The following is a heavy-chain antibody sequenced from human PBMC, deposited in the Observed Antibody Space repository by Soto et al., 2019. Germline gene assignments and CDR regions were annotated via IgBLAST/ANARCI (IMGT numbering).Heavy chain of an antibody. J-gene: IGHJ4*02. CDR1: GGTFSSYT. CDR2: IIPILGIA. D-gene: IGHD3-9*01. CDR3: VRDYDILSAYQYFFDY. V-gene: IGHV1-69*04. Sequence: GASVKVSCKASGGTFSSYTISWLRQAPGQGLEWMGRIIPILGIANYAQKFQGRVTITVDKSTSTAYMELSSLRSEDTAVYYCVRDYDILSAYQYFFDYWGQGTLVTVSS.